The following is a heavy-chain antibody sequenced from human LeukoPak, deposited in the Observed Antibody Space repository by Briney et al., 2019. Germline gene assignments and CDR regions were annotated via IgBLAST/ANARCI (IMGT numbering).Heavy chain of an antibody. V-gene: IGHV3-23*01. J-gene: IGHJ6*02. CDR3: PKTVVAAGTNYYIGMDV. D-gene: IGHD1-1*01. CDR1: GFTLSNYA. CDR2: ICRSGVIT. Sequence: GGSLRLSSAASGFTLSNYAVSGVCQRPGKGLEWVSPICRSGVITYYADSVWGRVTISKDNFTNTLNLQMHSLRAEDTAEYYCPKTVVAAGTNYYIGMDVWGQRTTVTVFS.